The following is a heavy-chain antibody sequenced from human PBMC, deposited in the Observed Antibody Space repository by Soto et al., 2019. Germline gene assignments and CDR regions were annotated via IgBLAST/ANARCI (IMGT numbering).Heavy chain of an antibody. J-gene: IGHJ4*02. V-gene: IGHV3-23*01. D-gene: IGHD3-3*01. CDR1: GFTFSSYA. Sequence: GGSLRLSCAASGFTFSSYAMSWVRQAPGEGLEWVSAISGSGGSTYYAAPVKGRFTISTDNSKNTLYLQMNSLRAEDTAVYYCAKESRATIFGVVYPLDYWGQGTLVTVSS. CDR2: ISGSGGST. CDR3: AKESRATIFGVVYPLDY.